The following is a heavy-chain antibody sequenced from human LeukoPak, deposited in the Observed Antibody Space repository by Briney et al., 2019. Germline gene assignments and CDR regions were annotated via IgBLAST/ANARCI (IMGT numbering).Heavy chain of an antibody. CDR2: IGGSGGRT. Sequence: GGSLRLSCVVSGFMFGNYAMSWVRQAPGKGLEWVSAIGGSGGRTYYADSVKGRFAISRDNSKNTLYLQMNSLRAEDTAVYSCSKMRDYYDSAGNDYGASPYFFDYWGQGTLVTVSS. V-gene: IGHV3-23*01. D-gene: IGHD3-22*01. CDR1: GFMFGNYA. CDR3: SKMRDYYDSAGNDYGASPYFFDY. J-gene: IGHJ4*02.